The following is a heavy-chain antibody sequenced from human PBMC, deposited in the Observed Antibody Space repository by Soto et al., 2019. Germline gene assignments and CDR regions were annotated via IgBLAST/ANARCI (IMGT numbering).Heavy chain of an antibody. CDR2: IYYSGST. J-gene: IGHJ6*02. CDR3: ARDWLGCSGDSCHPGSPGYYYYGMDV. D-gene: IGHD2-15*01. V-gene: IGHV4-59*12. Sequence: SETLSLTCTVSGGSISFYHWSWIRQPPGKGLEWIGYIYYSGSTNYNPSLKSRVTISADTSKNQFSLRLTSVTAADTAVYYCARDWLGCSGDSCHPGSPGYYYYGMDVSGPATSVTVSS. CDR1: GGSISFYH.